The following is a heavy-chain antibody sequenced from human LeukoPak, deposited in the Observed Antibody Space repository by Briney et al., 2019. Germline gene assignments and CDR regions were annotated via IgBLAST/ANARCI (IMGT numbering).Heavy chain of an antibody. CDR1: GGSISSDF. D-gene: IGHD6-13*01. J-gene: IGHJ5*02. CDR2: ISISGIT. CDR3: AGDIAAVNIPGSRLDR. V-gene: IGHV4-4*08. Sequence: PSETLSLTCTVHGGSISSDFWGSIRQPPGKGLGLIGYISISGITNYNPSLKRRVTISVDTSQNQFSLRLRSVTAADTAVYFCAGDIAAVNIPGSRLDRWGQGTLVTASS.